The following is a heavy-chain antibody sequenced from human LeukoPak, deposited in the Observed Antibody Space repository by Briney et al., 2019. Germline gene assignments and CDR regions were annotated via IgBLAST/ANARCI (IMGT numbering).Heavy chain of an antibody. CDR2: IYYSGNT. D-gene: IGHD1-14*01. J-gene: IGHJ5*02. Sequence: KPSETLSLNCTVSGGSISGDHWNWIRQPPGKGLEWIGNIYYSGNTNYNPFLKSRVTISVDTSKNQLSLELTSVTAADTAVYYCARGRTSNWFDPWGQGTLVTVSS. V-gene: IGHV4-59*12. CDR3: ARGRTSNWFDP. CDR1: GGSISGDH.